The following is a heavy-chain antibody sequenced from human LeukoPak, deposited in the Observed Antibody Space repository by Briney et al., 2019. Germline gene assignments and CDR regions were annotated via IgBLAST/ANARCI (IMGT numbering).Heavy chain of an antibody. V-gene: IGHV3-15*01. D-gene: IGHD3-22*01. CDR3: ATDFYDST. CDR1: GFTFSNYA. CDR2: IRSNSDGGTI. J-gene: IGHJ5*02. Sequence: GGSLRLSCAASGFTFSNYAMSWVRQSPGKGLEWVGRIRSNSDGGTIDYAAPVKGRFTLSRDDSKTTLYLQMNSLQTEDTAVYYCATDFYDSTWGQGTLVTVSS.